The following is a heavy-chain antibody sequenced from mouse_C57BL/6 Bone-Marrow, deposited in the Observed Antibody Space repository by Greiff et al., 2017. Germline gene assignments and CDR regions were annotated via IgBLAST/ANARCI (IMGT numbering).Heavy chain of an antibody. D-gene: IGHD1-2*01. CDR1: GYSITSGYY. CDR3: ARDPTAFEV. Sequence: ESGPGLVKPSQSLSLTCSVTGYSITSGYYWNWIRQFPGNKLEWMGYISYDGSNNYNPSLKNRNSITRDTSKNQFFLKLNSGTTEDTATYYCARDPTAFEVWGTGTTVTVSS. CDR2: ISYDGSN. V-gene: IGHV3-6*01. J-gene: IGHJ1*03.